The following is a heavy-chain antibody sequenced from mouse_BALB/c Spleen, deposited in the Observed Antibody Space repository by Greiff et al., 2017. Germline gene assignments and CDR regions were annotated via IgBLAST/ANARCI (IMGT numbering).Heavy chain of an antibody. CDR3: ARRGFAY. CDR1: GFTFSSYA. Sequence: VQLKESGGGLVKPGGSLKLSCAASGFTFSSYAMSWVRQSPEKRLEWVAEISSGGSYTYYPDTVTGRFTISRDNAKNTLYLEMSSLRSEDTAMYYCARRGFAYWGQGTLVTVSA. V-gene: IGHV5-9-4*01. CDR2: ISSGGSYT. J-gene: IGHJ3*01.